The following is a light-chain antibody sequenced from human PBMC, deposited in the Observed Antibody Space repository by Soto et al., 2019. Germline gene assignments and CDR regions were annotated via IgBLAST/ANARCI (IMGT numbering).Light chain of an antibody. J-gene: IGKJ1*01. CDR3: QQRSSWPWT. V-gene: IGKV3-11*01. Sequence: EIVLTQSPATLSLSPGERATLSCRASQSVSRSLAWYQQKPGQAPRLLIYDASTRATGIPARFSGSGSGTDFTLTISSLEPEDFAVYYCQQRSSWPWTFGQGTKVDI. CDR2: DAS. CDR1: QSVSRS.